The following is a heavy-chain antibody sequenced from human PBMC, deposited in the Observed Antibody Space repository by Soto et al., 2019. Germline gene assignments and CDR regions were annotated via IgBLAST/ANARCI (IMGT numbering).Heavy chain of an antibody. CDR3: VRDSGRGFYFDY. CDR1: GFTFSDHY. D-gene: IGHD3-10*01. V-gene: IGHV3-72*01. CDR2: IRNRPNRYTT. Sequence: EVQLVESGGGLVQPGGSLRLSCAASGFTFSDHYMDWVRQAPGKGLEWVGRIRNRPNRYTTQYAASVKGRFAVLRDDSENLVYLQMNDLKTEDTAGYYCVRDSGRGFYFDYWGQGAQVTVSS. J-gene: IGHJ4*02.